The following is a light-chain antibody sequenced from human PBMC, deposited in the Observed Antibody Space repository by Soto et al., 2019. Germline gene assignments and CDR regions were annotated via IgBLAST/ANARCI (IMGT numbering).Light chain of an antibody. Sequence: EIVLTQSPGTLSLSPGERATLSCRASQSVSSSSLAWYQQKPGQAPRLLIYGASSRATGIPDRFSGSGSGTDFTLTISRLEPDDFAVYYCQQYGRSPPVTFGQGTRLE. J-gene: IGKJ5*01. CDR2: GAS. V-gene: IGKV3-20*01. CDR3: QQYGRSPPVT. CDR1: QSVSSSS.